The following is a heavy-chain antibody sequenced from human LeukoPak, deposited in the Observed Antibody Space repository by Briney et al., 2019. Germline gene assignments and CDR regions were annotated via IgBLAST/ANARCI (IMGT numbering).Heavy chain of an antibody. Sequence: ASVKVSXKASGGTFSSYAISWVRQAPGQGLEWMGGIIPIFGTANYAQKFQGRVTITTDESTSTAYMELSSLRSEDTAVYYCARVVGDSGSYYVDYWGQGTLVTVSS. CDR3: ARVVGDSGSYYVDY. V-gene: IGHV1-69*05. J-gene: IGHJ4*02. D-gene: IGHD1-26*01. CDR2: IIPIFGTA. CDR1: GGTFSSYA.